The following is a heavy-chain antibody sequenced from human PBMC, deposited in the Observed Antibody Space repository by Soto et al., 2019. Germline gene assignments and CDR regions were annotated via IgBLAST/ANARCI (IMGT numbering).Heavy chain of an antibody. CDR3: ARHVARHANLLWFGELLYYYFDY. Sequence: SETLSLTCTVSGGSISSSSYYWGWIRQPPGKGLEWIGSIYYSGSTYYNPSLKSRVTISVDTSKNQFSLKLSSVTAADTAVYYCARHVARHANLLWFGELLYYYFDYWGQGTLVTVSS. D-gene: IGHD3-10*01. CDR2: IYYSGST. V-gene: IGHV4-39*01. J-gene: IGHJ4*02. CDR1: GGSISSSSYY.